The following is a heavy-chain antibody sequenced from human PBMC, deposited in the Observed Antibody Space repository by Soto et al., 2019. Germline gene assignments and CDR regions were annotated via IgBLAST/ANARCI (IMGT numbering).Heavy chain of an antibody. Sequence: GGSLRLSCTTSGFTFAKYAMHWVRQAPGKGLEWVSGISWNSGSIGYADSVKGRFTISRDNAKNSLYLQMNSLRAEDTALYYCATGRKHYDFWSGYYTIRYYYGMDVWGQGTTVTVSS. D-gene: IGHD3-3*01. CDR3: ATGRKHYDFWSGYYTIRYYYGMDV. V-gene: IGHV3-9*01. CDR2: ISWNSGSI. CDR1: GFTFAKYA. J-gene: IGHJ6*02.